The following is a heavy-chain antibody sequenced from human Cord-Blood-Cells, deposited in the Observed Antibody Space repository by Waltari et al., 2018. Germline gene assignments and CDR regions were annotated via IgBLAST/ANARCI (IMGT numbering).Heavy chain of an antibody. J-gene: IGHJ5*02. CDR2: IYYSGST. CDR3: AAGMAAAGTRWFDP. Sequence: QLQLQESGPGLVKPSETLSLTCTVSGGSISSSSYYWGWIRPPPGKGLEWIGSIYYSGSTSSHPSLKSRVTISVDTSKNQFSLKLSSVTAADTAVYYCAAGMAAAGTRWFDPWGQGTLVTVSS. CDR1: GGSISSSSYY. D-gene: IGHD6-13*01. V-gene: IGHV4-39*01.